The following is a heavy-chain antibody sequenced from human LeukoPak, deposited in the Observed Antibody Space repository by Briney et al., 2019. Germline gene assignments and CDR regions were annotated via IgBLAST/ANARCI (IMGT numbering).Heavy chain of an antibody. J-gene: IGHJ4*02. D-gene: IGHD6-19*01. CDR1: GFTFSSYS. CDR3: ARDWAFASAGSSGWYRGEVDY. V-gene: IGHV3-21*01. CDR2: ISSSSSYI. Sequence: GGSLRLSCAASGFTFSSYSMNWVRQAPGKGLEWVSSISSSSSYIYCADSVKGRFTISRDNAKNSLYLQMNSLRAEDTAVYYCARDWAFASAGSSGWYRGEVDYWGQGTLVTVSS.